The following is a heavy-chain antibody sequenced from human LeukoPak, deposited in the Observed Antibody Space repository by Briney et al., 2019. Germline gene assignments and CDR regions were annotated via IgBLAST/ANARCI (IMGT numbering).Heavy chain of an antibody. J-gene: IGHJ4*02. CDR1: GGSISTYF. CDR2: ISYSGTT. Sequence: SETLSLTCTVSGGSISTYFWTWIRQPPAKGLEWIGYISYSGTTNYNPSLKSRVAISVDTSQNQFPLKLSSVTAADTAVYFCAGRRGKNLPLDYWGQGTLVTVSS. CDR3: AGRRGKNLPLDY. D-gene: IGHD1-26*01. V-gene: IGHV4-59*01.